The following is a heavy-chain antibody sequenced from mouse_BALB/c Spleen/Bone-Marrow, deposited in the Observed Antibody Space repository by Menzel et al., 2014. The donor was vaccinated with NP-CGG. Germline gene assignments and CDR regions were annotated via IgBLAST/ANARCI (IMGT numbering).Heavy chain of an antibody. V-gene: IGHV1S22*01. J-gene: IGHJ4*01. CDR2: IYPGSGST. CDR1: GYTFTSYW. D-gene: IGHD1-1*01. CDR3: TRSPITTVVAETMDY. Sequence: GSELVRPGASVKLSCKASGYTFTSYWMHWVKQRPGQGLEWIGNIYPGSGSTNYDEKFKTKATLTVDTSSSTAYMQLSSLTSEDSAVYYCTRSPITTVVAETMDYWGQGTSVTVSS.